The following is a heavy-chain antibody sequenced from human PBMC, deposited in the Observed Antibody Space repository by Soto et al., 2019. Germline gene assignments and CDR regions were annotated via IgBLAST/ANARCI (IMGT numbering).Heavy chain of an antibody. Sequence: GGSLRLSCAASGFTFSAYEMNWVRQAPGKGLEWVSYISSSGNTIYYADSVKGRFTISRDNAKNSLFLQMNSLRVEDTAFCYCARSPCLECNCAQGTIVAVYS. V-gene: IGHV3-48*03. CDR2: ISSSGNTI. J-gene: IGHJ4*02. D-gene: IGHD3-3*02. CDR3: ARSPCLECN. CDR1: GFTFSAYE.